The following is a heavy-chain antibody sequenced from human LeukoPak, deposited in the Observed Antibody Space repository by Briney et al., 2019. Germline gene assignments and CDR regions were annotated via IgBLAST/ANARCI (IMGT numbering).Heavy chain of an antibody. J-gene: IGHJ4*02. V-gene: IGHV3-33*08. CDR2: IWYDGSNK. CDR1: GFTFSSYG. CDR3: AREEMASSTSPFDY. Sequence: GRSLRLSCAASGFTFSSYGMHWVRQAPGKGLEWVAVIWYDGSNKYYADSVKGRFTISRDNSKNTLYLQMNSLRAEDTAVYYCAREEMASSTSPFDYWGQGTLVTVSS. D-gene: IGHD2-2*01.